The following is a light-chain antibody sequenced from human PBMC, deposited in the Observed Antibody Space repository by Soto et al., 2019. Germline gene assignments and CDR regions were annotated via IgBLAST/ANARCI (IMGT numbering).Light chain of an antibody. CDR3: HQYNSY. CDR2: DAS. J-gene: IGKJ2*01. CDR1: ESIATW. V-gene: IGKV1-5*01. Sequence: DVHMTQSPSTLSASVGDRVTITCRASESIATWLAWYQQRPGRAPKLLIYDASRLESGVPSRFSGGGSGTEFTLTISGLQPEDFATYYCHQYNSYFGPGTKLEI.